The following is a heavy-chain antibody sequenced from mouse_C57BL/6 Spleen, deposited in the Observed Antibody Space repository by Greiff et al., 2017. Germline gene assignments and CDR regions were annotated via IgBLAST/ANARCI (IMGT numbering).Heavy chain of an antibody. CDR3: ATYDYDVGY. CDR2: IDPSDSET. D-gene: IGHD2-4*01. Sequence: QVHVKQSGAELVRPGSSVKLSCKASGYTFTSYWMHWVKQRPIQGLEWIGNIDPSDSETHYNQKFKDKATLTVDKSSSTAYMQLSSLTSEDSAVYYCATYDYDVGYWGQGTTLTVSS. V-gene: IGHV1-52*01. CDR1: GYTFTSYW. J-gene: IGHJ2*01.